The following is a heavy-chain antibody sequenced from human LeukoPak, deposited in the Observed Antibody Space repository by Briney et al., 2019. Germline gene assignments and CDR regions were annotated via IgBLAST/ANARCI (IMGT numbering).Heavy chain of an antibody. Sequence: GGSLRLSCAASGFTFSSYAMHWVRQAPGKGLEYVSAISSNGGSTYYANSVKGRFTISRDNSKNTLYLQMGSLRAEDMAVYYCARAPWIQLWLYDYRGQGTLVTVSS. D-gene: IGHD5-18*01. J-gene: IGHJ4*02. CDR1: GFTFSSYA. CDR3: ARAPWIQLWLYDY. V-gene: IGHV3-64*01. CDR2: ISSNGGST.